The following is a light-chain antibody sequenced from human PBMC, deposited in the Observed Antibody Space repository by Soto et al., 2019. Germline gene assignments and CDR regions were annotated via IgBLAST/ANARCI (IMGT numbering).Light chain of an antibody. V-gene: IGKV3-15*01. CDR3: QQYGSSPET. J-gene: IGKJ1*01. CDR2: GAS. Sequence: EVLMTQSQGPLSVSPGERVTVSCRASQSIGSNLAWYQQKPGQAPRLLIYGASTRVIGVPDRFSGGRSGTEFTLTISSLQSEDIAVYVCQQYGSSPETFGQGTKVDIK. CDR1: QSIGSN.